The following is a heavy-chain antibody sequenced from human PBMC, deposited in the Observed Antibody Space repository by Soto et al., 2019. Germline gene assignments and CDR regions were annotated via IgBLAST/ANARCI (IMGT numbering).Heavy chain of an antibody. D-gene: IGHD2-8*02. Sequence: GGSLRLSCAASGFTFSRYAMSWVRQAPGKGLEWVSGISETDSTYYTDSVKGRFTISRDNSKNTLYLQMNTLRAEDTAVYYCAKPWSSDPFYSWGQGTMVTVSS. CDR3: AKPWSSDPFYS. J-gene: IGHJ3*02. CDR2: ISETDST. CDR1: GFTFSRYA. V-gene: IGHV3-23*01.